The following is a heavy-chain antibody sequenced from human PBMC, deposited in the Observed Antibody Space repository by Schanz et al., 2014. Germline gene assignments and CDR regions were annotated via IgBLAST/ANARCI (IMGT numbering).Heavy chain of an antibody. V-gene: IGHV3-33*08. CDR1: GFSFSSYS. CDR3: ASPSGYSDYGTYFDF. J-gene: IGHJ4*02. Sequence: VQLVESGGGLVQPGGSLRLSCSASGFSFSSYSMNWVRQAPGKGLEWVAVIWNNGVTKYYADSVEGRFTISRDNSRNTLYLQMNSLRTEDTAVYYCASPSGYSDYGTYFDFWGQGTLVTVSS. D-gene: IGHD5-12*01. CDR2: IWNNGVTK.